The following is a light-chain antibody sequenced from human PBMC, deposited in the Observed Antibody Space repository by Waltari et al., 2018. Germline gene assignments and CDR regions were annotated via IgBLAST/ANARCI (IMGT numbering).Light chain of an antibody. CDR3: QQYSSSPLIS. V-gene: IGKV3-20*01. CDR1: QTLSADW. J-gene: IGKJ4*01. CDR2: HAS. Sequence: EIVLTQSPGTLSLSPGERATLSCRASQTLSADWLAGYQQKPRQPPRLLIYHASTRAAGIPDRFSGSGSGADFTLTISRLEPEDFAVYYCQQYSSSPLISFGGGTNVEMK.